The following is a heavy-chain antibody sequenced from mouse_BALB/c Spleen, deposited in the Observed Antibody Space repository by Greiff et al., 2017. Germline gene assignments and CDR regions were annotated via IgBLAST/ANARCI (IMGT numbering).Heavy chain of an antibody. V-gene: IGHV5-9-4*01. J-gene: IGHJ3*01. D-gene: IGHD1-1*01. Sequence: EVKVVESGGGLVKPGGSLKLSCAASGFTFSSYAMSWVRQSPEKRLEWVAEISSGGSYTYYPDTVTGRFTISRDNAKNTLYLEMSSLRSEDTAMYYCARDENYGSSSAWFAYWGQGTLVTVSA. CDR1: GFTFSSYA. CDR3: ARDENYGSSSAWFAY. CDR2: ISSGGSYT.